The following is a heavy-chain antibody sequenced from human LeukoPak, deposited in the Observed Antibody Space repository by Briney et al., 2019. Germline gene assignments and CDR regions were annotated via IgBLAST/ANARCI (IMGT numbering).Heavy chain of an antibody. CDR3: AGHLKDRVTSTHAFNY. CDR1: GYSFTSYW. CDR2: IYPDDSDT. V-gene: IGHV5-51*01. D-gene: IGHD2-21*02. J-gene: IGHJ4*02. Sequence: GESLKISCKGSGYSFTSYWIGWVRQMPGKGLEWMGIIYPDDSDTRYSPSFQGQVTISADKSLNTAYLHWATLKASDTAMYYCAGHLKDRVTSTHAFNYWGQGTLVTVSS.